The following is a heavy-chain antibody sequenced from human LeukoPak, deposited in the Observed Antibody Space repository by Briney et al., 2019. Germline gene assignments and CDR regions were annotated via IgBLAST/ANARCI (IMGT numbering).Heavy chain of an antibody. CDR3: ARCRYSHLYYFHY. D-gene: IGHD6-13*01. Sequence: SETLSLTCAASGGTFSSYYRNWIRQAPGKGLEWIGEINSSRSTYYSPSLKSRVTISVDTPKIQFSLKLNSGTVADTAVYYCARCRYSHLYYFHYWRQGTLVSVPS. CDR1: GGTFSSYY. CDR2: INSSRST. V-gene: IGHV4-34*01. J-gene: IGHJ4*02.